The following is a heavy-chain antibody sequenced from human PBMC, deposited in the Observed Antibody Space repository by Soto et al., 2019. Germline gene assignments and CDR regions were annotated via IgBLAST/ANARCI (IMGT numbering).Heavy chain of an antibody. Sequence: SVKVSCKASGGTFSSYTISWVRQAPGQGLEWMGRIIPILGIANYAQKFQGRVTITADKSTSTAYMELSSLRSEDTAVYYCARRKTYYYDSSGYYSPDGYFDYWGQGTLVTVSS. D-gene: IGHD3-22*01. J-gene: IGHJ4*02. CDR3: ARRKTYYYDSSGYYSPDGYFDY. V-gene: IGHV1-69*02. CDR1: GGTFSSYT. CDR2: IIPILGIA.